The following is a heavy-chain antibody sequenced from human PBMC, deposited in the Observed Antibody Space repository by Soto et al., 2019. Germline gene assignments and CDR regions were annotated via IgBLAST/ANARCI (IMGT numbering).Heavy chain of an antibody. Sequence: GESLKISCKGSGYSFTSYWIGWVRQMPGKGLEWMGIIYPGDSDTRYSPSFQGQVTISADKSISTAYLQWSSLKASDTAMYYCARRGSSWYRGSYYYYGMDVWGQGTTVTVSS. D-gene: IGHD6-13*01. CDR1: GYSFTSYW. CDR3: ARRGSSWYRGSYYYYGMDV. J-gene: IGHJ6*02. V-gene: IGHV5-51*01. CDR2: IYPGDSDT.